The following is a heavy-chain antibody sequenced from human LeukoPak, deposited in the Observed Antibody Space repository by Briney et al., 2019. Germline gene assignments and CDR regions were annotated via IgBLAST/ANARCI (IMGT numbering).Heavy chain of an antibody. CDR3: ARERMMVADVNHYYYYMDV. V-gene: IGHV4-39*07. Sequence: PSETLSLTCTVSGGSISSSSYYWGWIRQPPGKGLEWIGRIYTSGSTNYNPSLKSRVTMSVDTSKNQFSLKLSSVTAADTAVYYCARERMMVADVNHYYYYMDVWGKGTTVTISS. D-gene: IGHD6-19*01. J-gene: IGHJ6*03. CDR2: IYTSGST. CDR1: GGSISSSSYY.